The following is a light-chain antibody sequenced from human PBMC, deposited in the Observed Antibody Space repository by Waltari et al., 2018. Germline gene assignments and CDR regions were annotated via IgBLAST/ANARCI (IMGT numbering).Light chain of an antibody. CDR2: DAS. J-gene: IGKJ2*01. Sequence: DIQMTQSPSSLSASVGDRVTITCQASQDISNYLNWYQQKPGKAPKLLIYDASNLETGDPSRFSGSGSGTDFTFTISSLQPEDIATYYCRQYDNLPYTFGQGTKLEIK. V-gene: IGKV1-33*01. CDR1: QDISNY. CDR3: RQYDNLPYT.